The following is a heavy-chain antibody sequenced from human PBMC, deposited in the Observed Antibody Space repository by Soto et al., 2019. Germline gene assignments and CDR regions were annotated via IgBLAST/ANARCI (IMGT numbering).Heavy chain of an antibody. CDR2: IIPILGIA. D-gene: IGHD2-15*01. J-gene: IGHJ5*02. CDR1: GGTFSSYT. CDR3: AREIVVVVAATTGWFDP. Sequence: GASVKVSCKASGGTFSSYTISWVRQAPGQGLEWMGRIIPILGIANYAQKFQGRVTITADKSTSTAYMELSSLRSEDTAVYYCAREIVVVVAATTGWFDPWGQGTLVTVSS. V-gene: IGHV1-69*04.